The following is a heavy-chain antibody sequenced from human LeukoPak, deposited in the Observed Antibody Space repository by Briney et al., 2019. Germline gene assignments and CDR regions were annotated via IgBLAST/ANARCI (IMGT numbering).Heavy chain of an antibody. J-gene: IGHJ4*02. Sequence: GGSLRLSCAASGFTFSSYGMSWVRQAPGKGLKWVSGISGRGGRTYYADSVTGRFTISRDNSKNTLYLQMNSLRAEDTAVYYCAKFVVVPAANFDYWGQGTLVTVSS. CDR3: AKFVVVPAANFDY. CDR1: GFTFSSYG. V-gene: IGHV3-23*01. D-gene: IGHD2-2*01. CDR2: ISGRGGRT.